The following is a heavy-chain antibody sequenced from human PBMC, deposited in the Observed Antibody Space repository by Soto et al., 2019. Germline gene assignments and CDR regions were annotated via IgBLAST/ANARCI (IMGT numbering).Heavy chain of an antibody. CDR3: ARGSLGYCSSSRCYYMDV. CDR2: MNPNSGNT. D-gene: IGHD2-2*01. Sequence: GASVKVSCKASGYTFSSYDINWVRQATGQGLEWVGWMNPNSGNTGYAEKFQGRVTMTRNTSISTAYMELSSLRSEDTAVFYCARGSLGYCSSSRCYYMDVWGQGTTVTVSS. V-gene: IGHV1-8*01. CDR1: GYTFSSYD. J-gene: IGHJ6*03.